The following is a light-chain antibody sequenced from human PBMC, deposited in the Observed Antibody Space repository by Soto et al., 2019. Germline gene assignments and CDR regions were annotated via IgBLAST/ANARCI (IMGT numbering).Light chain of an antibody. Sequence: EIVLTQSPGSLSLAAGEIATLSCRASQSVSSSYLAWYQQKAGQAPRLLIYGASTRATGIPARFSGSGSGTEFTLTISSLQSEDFAVYYCQQYNNWPPITFGQGTRLEIK. CDR1: QSVSSSY. V-gene: IGKV3D-15*01. CDR2: GAS. J-gene: IGKJ5*01. CDR3: QQYNNWPPIT.